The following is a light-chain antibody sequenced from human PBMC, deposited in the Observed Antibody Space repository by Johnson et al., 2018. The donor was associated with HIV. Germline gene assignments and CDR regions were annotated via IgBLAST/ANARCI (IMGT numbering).Light chain of an antibody. Sequence: QSVLTQPPSVSAAPGQKVTISCSGSSSNIGNNYVSWYQQLPGTAPKLLIYETYKRPSGIPDRFSGSKSGTSATLAITGLQPGDEADYYCGSWDSSLSAHYVFGTGTKVTVL. J-gene: IGLJ1*01. CDR3: GSWDSSLSAHYV. CDR1: SSNIGNNY. CDR2: ETY. V-gene: IGLV1-51*02.